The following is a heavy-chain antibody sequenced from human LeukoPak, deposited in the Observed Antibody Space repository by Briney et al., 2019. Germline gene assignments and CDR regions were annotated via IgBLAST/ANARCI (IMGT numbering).Heavy chain of an antibody. Sequence: GRSLRLSCAASGFTFSSYAMHWVRQAPGKGLEWVAVISYDESNKYYADSVKGRFTISRDNSKNTLYLQMNSLRAEDTAVYYCARGPYSSSWYFGWFDPWGQGTLVTVSS. J-gene: IGHJ5*02. CDR2: ISYDESNK. D-gene: IGHD6-13*01. V-gene: IGHV3-30*04. CDR3: ARGPYSSSWYFGWFDP. CDR1: GFTFSSYA.